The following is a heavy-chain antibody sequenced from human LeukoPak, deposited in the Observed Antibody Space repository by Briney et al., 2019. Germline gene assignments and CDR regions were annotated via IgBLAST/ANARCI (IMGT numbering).Heavy chain of an antibody. CDR2: IYYSRST. J-gene: IGHJ4*02. Sequence: SETLSLTCTVSGGSISSYYWSWIRQPPGKGLEWIGYIYYSRSTNYNPSLKSRVTISVDTSKNQFSLKLSSVTAADTAVYYCARHSSSWDLFDYWGQGTLVTVSS. CDR1: GGSISSYY. CDR3: ARHSSSWDLFDY. V-gene: IGHV4-59*08. D-gene: IGHD6-13*01.